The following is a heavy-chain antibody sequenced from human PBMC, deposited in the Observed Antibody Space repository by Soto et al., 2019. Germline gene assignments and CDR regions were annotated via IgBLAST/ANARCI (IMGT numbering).Heavy chain of an antibody. J-gene: IGHJ4*02. CDR1: GFTFSSYA. D-gene: IGHD1-7*01. Sequence: EVQLLESGGGLVQPGGSLRLSCAASGFTFSSYAMSWVRQSPGKGLEWVSAISGSGGSTYYADSVKGRFTISRDNYKNTLYLQMTSLRAEDTAVYYCAKAYNWNYGSHDYWGQGTLVTVSS. CDR3: AKAYNWNYGSHDY. CDR2: ISGSGGST. V-gene: IGHV3-23*01.